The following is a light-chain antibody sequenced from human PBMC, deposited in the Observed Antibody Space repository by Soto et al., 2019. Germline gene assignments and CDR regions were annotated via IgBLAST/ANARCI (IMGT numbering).Light chain of an antibody. V-gene: IGKV3-20*01. CDR1: QSVSSTY. Sequence: EIVLTQSPGTLSLSPGERATLSCRASQSVSSTYLAWYQQKPGQPPRLLIYGASSRVTGIPDRFSGSGSGTDFTLTITRLESEDFAVYYCQQYGSSPVTFGQGTQLDIK. J-gene: IGKJ5*01. CDR3: QQYGSSPVT. CDR2: GAS.